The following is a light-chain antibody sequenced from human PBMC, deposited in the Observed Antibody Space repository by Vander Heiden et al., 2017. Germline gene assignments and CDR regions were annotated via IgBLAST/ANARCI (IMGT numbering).Light chain of an antibody. CDR2: ASN. Sequence: SVLTQPPPASGHPGQRVPISCSGSSSNIGTTTVNWYQKPPGTAPKLLIYASNQRPSGGPDRFSGSKSGTSASLVISGLQSEDEADYYCAAWDDSMRGHVLFGGGTKLTVL. J-gene: IGLJ2*01. V-gene: IGLV1-44*01. CDR3: AAWDDSMRGHVL. CDR1: SSNIGTTT.